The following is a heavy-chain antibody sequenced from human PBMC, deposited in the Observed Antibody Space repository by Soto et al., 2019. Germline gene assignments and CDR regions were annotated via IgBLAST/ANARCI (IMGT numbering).Heavy chain of an antibody. V-gene: IGHV1-3*01. CDR2: INAGNGNT. CDR1: GYTFTSYA. CDR3: ARVIGYYSFIDY. D-gene: IGHD3-22*01. Sequence: VASVKVSCKASGYTFTSYAMHWVRQAPGQRLEWMGWINAGNGNTKYSQKFQGRVTITRDTSASTASMELSSLRSEDTAVYYCARVIGYYSFIDYWGQGTLVTVSS. J-gene: IGHJ4*02.